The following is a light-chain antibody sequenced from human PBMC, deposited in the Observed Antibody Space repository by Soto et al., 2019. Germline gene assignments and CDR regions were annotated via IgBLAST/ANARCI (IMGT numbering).Light chain of an antibody. CDR3: CSYAGSYSFYV. CDR1: SSDVAAYDY. CDR2: DVT. Sequence: QSALAQPRSVSGSPGRSVTISCTGTSSDVAAYDYVTWYQQHPGKAPKLMIYDVTKRPSGVPDRFSGSRSGNTASLTISGLQAEDEADYYCCSYAGSYSFYVFGSGTKV. V-gene: IGLV2-11*01. J-gene: IGLJ1*01.